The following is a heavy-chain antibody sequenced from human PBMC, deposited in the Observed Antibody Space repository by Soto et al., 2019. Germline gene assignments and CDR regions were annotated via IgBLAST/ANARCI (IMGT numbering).Heavy chain of an antibody. CDR2: LYYTGST. J-gene: IGHJ4*02. CDR3: ARYRYSDSLKEYYFDY. CDR1: GGSINSGDYY. V-gene: IGHV4-30-4*01. D-gene: IGHD3-22*01. Sequence: LSLTCTVSGGSINSGDYYWSWIRQPPGKGLEWIGNLYYTGSTYYNPSLKSRVTISVDTSKKQFSLMVTSVTAADTAVYYCARYRYSDSLKEYYFDYWGQGTLVTVSS.